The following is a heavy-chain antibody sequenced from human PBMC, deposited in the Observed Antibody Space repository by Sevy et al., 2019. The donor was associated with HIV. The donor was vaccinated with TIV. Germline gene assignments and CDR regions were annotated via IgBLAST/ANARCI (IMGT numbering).Heavy chain of an antibody. D-gene: IGHD1-20*01. Sequence: VGSLRLSCAASGFTFRSYSMNWVRQAPGRGLEWVSSITSSSSFIFYANSVKGRFTISRDNAKNSLFLQMNSLRAEDTAVYYCARPTSGLSEYEPLDNARFYGMDVWGQGTTVTVSS. CDR1: GFTFRSYS. CDR3: ARPTSGLSEYEPLDNARFYGMDV. V-gene: IGHV3-21*01. CDR2: ITSSSSFI. J-gene: IGHJ6*02.